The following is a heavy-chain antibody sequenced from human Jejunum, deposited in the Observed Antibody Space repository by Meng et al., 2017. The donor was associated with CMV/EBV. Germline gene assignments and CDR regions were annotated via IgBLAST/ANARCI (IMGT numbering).Heavy chain of an antibody. CDR2: IYPHSGGT. V-gene: IGHV1-2*02. J-gene: IGHJ4*02. CDR3: ARPLRGFDSSGPFDS. Sequence: YPFTASYPHWVRPAPGPGLECMGWIYPHSGGTTYAQKFQGRVIMTLDKSISTAYLELTSLRSDDTAVYYCARPLRGFDSSGPFDSWGQGTRVTVSS. D-gene: IGHD3-22*01. CDR1: YPFTASY.